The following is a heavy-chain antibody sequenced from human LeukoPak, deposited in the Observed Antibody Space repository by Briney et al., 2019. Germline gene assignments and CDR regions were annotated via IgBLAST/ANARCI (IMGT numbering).Heavy chain of an antibody. J-gene: IGHJ5*02. CDR2: INHSGST. Sequence: SETLSPTCAVYGGSFSGYYWSWIRQPPGKGLEWIGEINHSGSTNYNPSLKSRVTISVDTSKNQLSLKLSSVTAADTAVYYCARGFHSSSWYIWFDPWGQGTLVTVSS. CDR3: ARGFHSSSWYIWFDP. CDR1: GGSFSGYY. V-gene: IGHV4-34*01. D-gene: IGHD6-13*01.